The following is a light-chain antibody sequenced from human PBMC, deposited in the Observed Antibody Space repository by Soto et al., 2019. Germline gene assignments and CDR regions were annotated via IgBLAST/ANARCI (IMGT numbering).Light chain of an antibody. CDR1: SSDIGGYDY. V-gene: IGLV2-14*01. CDR2: DVN. J-gene: IGLJ2*01. CDR3: TSYASGSSHVV. Sequence: QSALTQPASVSGSPGQSITLSCTGTSSDIGGYDYVSWYQRHPSKAPKLIIYDVNNRPSGVSNRFSGSKSGNTASLTISGLQAEDEADYYCTSYASGSSHVVFVGGTKLTVL.